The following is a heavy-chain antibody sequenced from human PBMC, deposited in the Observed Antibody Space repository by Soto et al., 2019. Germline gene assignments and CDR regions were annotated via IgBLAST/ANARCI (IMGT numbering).Heavy chain of an antibody. D-gene: IGHD5-12*01. CDR2: ISSSSTI. CDR3: ARESAGDSGYDFAFDI. Sequence: GGSLRLSCAASGFTFSSYSMNWVRQAPGKGLEWVSYISSSSTIYYADSVKGRFTISRDNAKNSLYLQMNSLRAEDTAVYYCARESAGDSGYDFAFDIWGQGTMVTVSS. V-gene: IGHV3-48*01. CDR1: GFTFSSYS. J-gene: IGHJ3*02.